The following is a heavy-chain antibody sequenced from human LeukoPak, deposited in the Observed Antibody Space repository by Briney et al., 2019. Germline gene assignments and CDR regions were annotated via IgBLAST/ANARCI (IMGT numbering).Heavy chain of an antibody. CDR2: INPNSGGT. V-gene: IGHV1-2*02. CDR1: GYTFTGYY. D-gene: IGHD3-10*01. CDR3: ARGIKWYGSGTQGDY. Sequence: ASVKVSCKASGYTFTGYYMHWVRQAPGQGLEWMGWINPNSGGTNYAQKFQGRVTMTRDTSISTAYMELSRLRSDDTAVYYCARGIKWYGSGTQGDYWGQGTLVTVSS. J-gene: IGHJ4*02.